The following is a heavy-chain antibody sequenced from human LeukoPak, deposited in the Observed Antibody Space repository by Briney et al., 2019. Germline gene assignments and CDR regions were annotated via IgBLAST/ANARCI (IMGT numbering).Heavy chain of an antibody. J-gene: IGHJ4*02. Sequence: ASVKVSCKASGYTFAGYYIHWVRQAPGQGLEWIGWINPNSGDTKYAQKFQGRVTLTRGKSITTAFMELSGLRSGDTAMYYCARDPHANYGAGNYRQGLDYWGQGTLVTVS. CDR1: GYTFAGYY. CDR2: INPNSGDT. CDR3: ARDPHANYGAGNYRQGLDY. D-gene: IGHD3-10*01. V-gene: IGHV1-2*02.